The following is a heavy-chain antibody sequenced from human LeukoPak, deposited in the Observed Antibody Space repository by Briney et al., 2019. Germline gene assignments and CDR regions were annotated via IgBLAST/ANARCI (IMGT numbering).Heavy chain of an antibody. Sequence: ASVKVSCKAFGYTFSNSDISWVRRAPGQGLEWMGWINAYNGHTNYAQNFQGRVTLTTHTSTSTAYMELRSLRSDDTAVYYCARGGRYYFDYWGQGTLVTVSS. D-gene: IGHD6-25*01. V-gene: IGHV1-18*01. CDR3: ARGGRYYFDY. CDR1: GYTFSNSD. CDR2: INAYNGHT. J-gene: IGHJ4*02.